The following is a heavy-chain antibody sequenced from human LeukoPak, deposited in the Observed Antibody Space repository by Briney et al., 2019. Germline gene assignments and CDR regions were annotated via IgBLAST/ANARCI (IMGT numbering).Heavy chain of an antibody. J-gene: IGHJ4*02. CDR3: AREVAERWLQLYYFDY. Sequence: SETLSLTCTVSGGSISSYYWSWIRQPPGQGLEWIGYIYYSGSTNYNPSLKSRVTISVDTSRNQFSLKLSSVTAADTAVYYCAREVAERWLQLYYFDYWGQGTLVTVSS. D-gene: IGHD5-24*01. V-gene: IGHV4-59*01. CDR1: GGSISSYY. CDR2: IYYSGST.